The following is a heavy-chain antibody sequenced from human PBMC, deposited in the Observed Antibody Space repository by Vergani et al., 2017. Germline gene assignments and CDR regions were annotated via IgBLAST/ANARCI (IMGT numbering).Heavy chain of an antibody. CDR3: AREERSNTSPFVGD. V-gene: IGHV3-21*04. Sequence: VQLVESGGNVVQSGTSLRLSCAASGFTFSSYSMNWVRQAPGKGLEWVSSISSSSSYIHYSDSLKGRFTISRDNAKSSLYLQMNSLKAEDRATYYCAREERSNTSPFVGDWGQGTLVTV. CDR1: GFTFSSYS. J-gene: IGHJ4*02. CDR2: ISSSSSYI. D-gene: IGHD2/OR15-2a*01.